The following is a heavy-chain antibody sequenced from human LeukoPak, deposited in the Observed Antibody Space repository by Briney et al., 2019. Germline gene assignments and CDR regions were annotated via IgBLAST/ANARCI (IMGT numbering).Heavy chain of an antibody. V-gene: IGHV1-2*02. D-gene: IGHD5-18*01. CDR2: INSNTGDT. J-gene: IGHJ4*02. CDR1: GYTFTGYP. Sequence: VASVKVSCKAFGYTFTGYPMHWVRQAPRQGLEWMGWINSNTGDTNYAQNFQGRVTMTRDTSISTAYMELSRLRSDDTAMYYCATVDFYGYEIPYYWGQGTLVTVSS. CDR3: ATVDFYGYEIPYY.